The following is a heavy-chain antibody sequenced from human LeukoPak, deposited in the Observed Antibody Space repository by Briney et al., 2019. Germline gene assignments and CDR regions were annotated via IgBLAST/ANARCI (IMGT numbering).Heavy chain of an antibody. D-gene: IGHD6-13*01. J-gene: IGHJ4*02. CDR1: GYTFTSYY. CDR3: ARGGMSSSWTYYFDY. CDR2: INPSGGST. Sequence: ASVKVSCKASGYTFTSYYMHWVRQAPGQGLEWMGIINPSGGSTSYAQKFQGRVTITTDESTSTAYMELSSLRSEDTAVYYCARGGMSSSWTYYFDYWGQGTLATVSS. V-gene: IGHV1-46*01.